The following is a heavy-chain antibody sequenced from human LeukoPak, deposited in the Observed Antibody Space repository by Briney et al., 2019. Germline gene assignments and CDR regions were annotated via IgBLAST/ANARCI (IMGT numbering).Heavy chain of an antibody. Sequence: SETLSLTCTVSGYSISSGYYWGWIRQPPGKGLEWIGSIYHSGSTYYNPSLKSRVTISVDTSKNQFSLKLSSVTAADTAVYYCARVETSSSEYYYYYYYMDVWGKGTTVTVSS. CDR2: IYHSGST. CDR3: ARVETSSSEYYYYYYYMDV. CDR1: GYSISSGYY. D-gene: IGHD6-6*01. V-gene: IGHV4-38-2*02. J-gene: IGHJ6*03.